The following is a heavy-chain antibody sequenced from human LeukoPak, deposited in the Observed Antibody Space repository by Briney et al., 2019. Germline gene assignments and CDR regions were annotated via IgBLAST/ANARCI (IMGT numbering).Heavy chain of an antibody. CDR3: AKGHCTNGICWLD. V-gene: IGHV3-53*01. Sequence: GGSLRLSCAASGFTVSSTYMSWVRQAPGKGLEWVSIIYSAGSTYYADSVKDRFTISRDNSKNTLYLQMNSLRAEHTAVYYCAKGHCTNGICWLDWGQGTLVTVSS. CDR1: GFTVSSTY. J-gene: IGHJ4*02. D-gene: IGHD2-8*01. CDR2: IYSAGST.